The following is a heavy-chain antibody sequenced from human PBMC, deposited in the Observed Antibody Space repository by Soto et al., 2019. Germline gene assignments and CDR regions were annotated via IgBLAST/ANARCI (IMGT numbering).Heavy chain of an antibody. D-gene: IGHD1-1*01. Sequence: QITLKESAPTRVKPKQTLTLTCTFSGFSLTSRPMGVGWIRQTPGKALEWLAFMYWDDDKRYSPSLRSRLTITKDTSGNQVVLTMTNMDTVDTATYYCAHRLSGYNWNGGYFDYWGQGALVTVSS. CDR1: GFSLTSRPMG. V-gene: IGHV2-5*02. CDR2: MYWDDDK. J-gene: IGHJ4*02. CDR3: AHRLSGYNWNGGYFDY.